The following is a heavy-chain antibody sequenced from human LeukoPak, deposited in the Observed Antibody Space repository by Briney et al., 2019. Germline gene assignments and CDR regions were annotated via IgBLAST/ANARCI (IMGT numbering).Heavy chain of an antibody. D-gene: IGHD7-27*01. Sequence: GGSLRLSCAASGFTFSIYNMNWVRQAPGKGLEWVSYISSSSSTIYYADSVKGRFTISRDNAKNSLYLQMNSLRAEDTAVYYCAKDRLGSTLDAFDIWGQGTMVTVSS. CDR3: AKDRLGSTLDAFDI. CDR1: GFTFSIYN. J-gene: IGHJ3*02. V-gene: IGHV3-48*04. CDR2: ISSSSSTI.